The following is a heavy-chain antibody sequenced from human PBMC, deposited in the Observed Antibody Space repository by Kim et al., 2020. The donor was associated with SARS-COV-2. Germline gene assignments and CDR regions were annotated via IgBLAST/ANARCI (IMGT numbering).Heavy chain of an antibody. CDR2: IWYDGSNK. CDR1: GFTFSSYG. CDR3: ARDVTYSSGWIDP. D-gene: IGHD6-19*01. J-gene: IGHJ5*02. V-gene: IGHV3-33*01. Sequence: GGSLRLSCAASGFTFSSYGMHWVRQAPGKGLEWVAVIWYDGSNKYYADSVKGRFTISRDNSKNTLYLQMNSLRAEDTAVYYCARDVTYSSGWIDPWGQGTLVTVSS.